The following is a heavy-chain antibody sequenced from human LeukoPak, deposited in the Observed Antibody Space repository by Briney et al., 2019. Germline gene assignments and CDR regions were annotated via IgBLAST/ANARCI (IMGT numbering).Heavy chain of an antibody. CDR1: GFTFDDYG. Sequence: PGGSLRLSCAASGFTFDDYGMSWVRQAPGKGLEWDSGINWNGGSTGYADSVKGRFTISRDNAKNSLYLQMNSLRAEDTALYFCARDQDTSGYYYGILDYWGQGTLVTVSS. CDR2: INWNGGST. CDR3: ARDQDTSGYYYGILDY. V-gene: IGHV3-20*04. D-gene: IGHD3-22*01. J-gene: IGHJ4*02.